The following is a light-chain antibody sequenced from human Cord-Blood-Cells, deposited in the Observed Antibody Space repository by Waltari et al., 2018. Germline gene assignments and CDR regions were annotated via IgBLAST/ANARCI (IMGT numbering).Light chain of an antibody. Sequence: DIQMTQPPSSVSASAGERVTNTCRASQGISSWLALYQQKPGEDPKLLIYAASSLQSGVPSRFSGSGSGTDFTLTISSLQPEDFATYYCQQANSFPFTFGPGTKVDIK. J-gene: IGKJ3*01. CDR1: QGISSW. CDR2: AAS. CDR3: QQANSFPFT. V-gene: IGKV1D-12*01.